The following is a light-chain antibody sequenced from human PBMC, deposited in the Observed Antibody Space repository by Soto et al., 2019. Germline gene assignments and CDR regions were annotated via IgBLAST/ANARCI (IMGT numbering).Light chain of an antibody. CDR3: QQYNNWPPWT. Sequence: EIVMTQSPATLSVSPGERATLSCRASQSVSSNLAWYQQKPGQVPRLLTYGASTRATGIPARFSGSGSGTQFTLTISSLQSEDFAVYYCQQYNNWPPWTFGQGTKVEIK. CDR1: QSVSSN. J-gene: IGKJ1*01. V-gene: IGKV3-15*01. CDR2: GAS.